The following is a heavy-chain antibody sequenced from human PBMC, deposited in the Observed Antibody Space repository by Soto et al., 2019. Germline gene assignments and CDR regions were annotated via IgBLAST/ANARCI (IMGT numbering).Heavy chain of an antibody. D-gene: IGHD3-10*01. CDR2: IHSSGNL. J-gene: IGHJ4*02. Sequence: PSEVVSVTCSVSGASRSSYYWSWFRQPVGKGLEWIGRIHSSGNLNYNPSLESRVTMSLDTSKNQFSLRLSSLTAADTALYLCARDVGKNYWGQGTRVTVSS. V-gene: IGHV4-4*07. CDR1: GASRSSYY. CDR3: ARDVGKNY.